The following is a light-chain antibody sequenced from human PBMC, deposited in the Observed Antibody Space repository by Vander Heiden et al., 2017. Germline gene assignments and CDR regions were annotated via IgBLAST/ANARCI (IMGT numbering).Light chain of an antibody. CDR2: KAS. Sequence: DIQMTQSPSTLSASVGDTVTMTCRASQSISSWLAWYQQKPGKAPNLLIYKASSLETGVPSRFSGRGSGTEFTLTISSLQPDDFATYYCQQYNSYPLTFGGGTKVEI. CDR1: QSISSW. CDR3: QQYNSYPLT. V-gene: IGKV1-5*03. J-gene: IGKJ4*01.